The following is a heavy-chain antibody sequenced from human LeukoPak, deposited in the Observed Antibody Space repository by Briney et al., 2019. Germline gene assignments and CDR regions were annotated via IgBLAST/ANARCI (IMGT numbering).Heavy chain of an antibody. J-gene: IGHJ4*02. D-gene: IGHD2-15*01. CDR2: INHSGST. V-gene: IGHV4-34*01. CDR1: GGSFSGYY. CDR3: ASRNPVPRGDSDY. Sequence: SETLSLTCAVYGGSFSGYYWSWIRQPPGKGLEWIGEINHSGSTNYNPSLKSRVTISVDTSKNQLSLKLSSVTAADTAVYYCASRNPVPRGDSDYWGQGTLVTVSS.